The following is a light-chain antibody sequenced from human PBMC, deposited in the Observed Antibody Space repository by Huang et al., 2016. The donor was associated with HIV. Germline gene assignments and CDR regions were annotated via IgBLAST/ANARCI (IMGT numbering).Light chain of an antibody. V-gene: IGKV4-1*01. Sequence: DIVMTQSPDSLAVSPGERATINCKSSQSLLYSLSKKNYLAWFQQKPGRPPKLLIYWATTRESGVPDRFSVSGSGTDFTLTISNLQAEDVAVYFCLQYYSVPQTFGHGTKVEIK. CDR2: WAT. CDR3: LQYYSVPQT. J-gene: IGKJ1*01. CDR1: QSLLYSLSKKNY.